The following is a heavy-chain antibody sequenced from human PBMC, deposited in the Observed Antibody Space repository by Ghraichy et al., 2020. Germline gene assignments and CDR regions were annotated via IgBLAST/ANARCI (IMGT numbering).Heavy chain of an antibody. J-gene: IGHJ5*02. CDR3: ARAGGAVVVPAAIEDEYNWFDP. D-gene: IGHD2-2*02. Sequence: ASVKVSCKASGYTFTGYYMHWVRQAPGQGLEWMGRINPNSGGTNYAQKFQGRVTMTRDTSISTAYMELSRLRSDDTAVYYCARAGGAVVVPAAIEDEYNWFDPWGQGTLVTVSS. CDR2: INPNSGGT. CDR1: GYTFTGYY. V-gene: IGHV1-2*06.